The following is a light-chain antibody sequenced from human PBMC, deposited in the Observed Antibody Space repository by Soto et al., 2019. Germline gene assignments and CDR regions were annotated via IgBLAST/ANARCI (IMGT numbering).Light chain of an antibody. J-gene: IGLJ1*01. Sequence: QSVLTQPPSVSGAPEPRVTISCTGSSSNIGAGYDVHWYQQLPGTDPKLLIYGNSNRPSGVPDRFSGSKSGTSASLAITGIQAEDEADYYCQSYDISRSGSPYVFGTGTKLTVL. V-gene: IGLV1-40*01. CDR1: SSNIGAGYD. CDR3: QSYDISRSGSPYV. CDR2: GNS.